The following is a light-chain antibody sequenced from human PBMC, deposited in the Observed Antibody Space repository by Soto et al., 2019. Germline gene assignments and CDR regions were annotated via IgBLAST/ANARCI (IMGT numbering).Light chain of an antibody. CDR3: SSYTSTSSLYV. J-gene: IGLJ1*01. V-gene: IGLV2-14*01. CDR1: SIDVGGYNY. Sequence: QSVLTQSASVSGSPGQSITISCTGSSIDVGGYNYVSWYQQHPDKAPKLIIFEVNSRPSGVSHRFSGSKSGNTASLTISGLQTEDEADYYCSSYTSTSSLYVFXTGTKVTVL. CDR2: EVN.